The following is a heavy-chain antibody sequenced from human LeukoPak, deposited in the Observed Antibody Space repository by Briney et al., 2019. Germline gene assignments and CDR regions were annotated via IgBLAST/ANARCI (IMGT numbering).Heavy chain of an antibody. V-gene: IGHV4-59*01. Sequence: PSETLSLTCTVSGGSISSYYWSWIRQPPGKGLEWIGYIYYSGSTNYNPSLKSRVTISVDTSKNQFSLKLSSVTVADTAVYYCARVSGYDWESFYDYWGQGTLVTVSS. CDR3: ARVSGYDWESFYDY. CDR1: GGSISSYY. J-gene: IGHJ4*02. D-gene: IGHD5-12*01. CDR2: IYYSGST.